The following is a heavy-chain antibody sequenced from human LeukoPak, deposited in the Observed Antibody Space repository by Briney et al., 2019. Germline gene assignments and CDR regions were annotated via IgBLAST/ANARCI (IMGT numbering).Heavy chain of an antibody. CDR2: IWYDGSNK. CDR1: GFTFSSYG. J-gene: IGHJ4*02. D-gene: IGHD2-2*01. CDR3: ARGRLRGSTSDYSDY. Sequence: PGRSLRLSCAASGFTFSSYGMHWVRQAPGKGLEWVAVIWYDGSNKYYADSVKGRFTISRDNSKNTLYLQMNSLRAEDTAVYYCARGRLRGSTSDYSDYWGQGTLVTVSS. V-gene: IGHV3-33*01.